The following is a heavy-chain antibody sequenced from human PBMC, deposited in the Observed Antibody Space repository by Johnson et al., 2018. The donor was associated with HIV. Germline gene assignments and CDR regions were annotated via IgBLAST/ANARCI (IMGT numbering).Heavy chain of an antibody. Sequence: VQLVESGGGVVQAGRSLRLSCAASGFTFSSYWMNWVRQAPGKGLQWVANIKQDGSEKYYVDSVKGRFTISRDNAKNSLYLQMNSLRAEETAVYYCARDVMEDFWSGSFDAFDIWGQGTMVTVSS. CDR1: GFTFSSYW. CDR2: IKQDGSEK. V-gene: IGHV3-7*05. CDR3: ARDVMEDFWSGSFDAFDI. J-gene: IGHJ3*02. D-gene: IGHD3-3*01.